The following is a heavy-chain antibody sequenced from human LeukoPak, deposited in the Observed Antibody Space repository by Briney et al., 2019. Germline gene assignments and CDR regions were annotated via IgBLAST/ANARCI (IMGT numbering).Heavy chain of an antibody. CDR3: AKDLSGPFDS. Sequence: GGSLRLSCAASGFIFSNYWMSWVRQAPGKGLEWVANIGQDGPEKYYVDSVKGRFTISRDNARNTLYLQVSSLRAEDTAVYYCAKDLSGPFDSWGHGTLVTVSS. CDR2: IGQDGPEK. CDR1: GFIFSNYW. J-gene: IGHJ4*01. D-gene: IGHD6-25*01. V-gene: IGHV3-7*01.